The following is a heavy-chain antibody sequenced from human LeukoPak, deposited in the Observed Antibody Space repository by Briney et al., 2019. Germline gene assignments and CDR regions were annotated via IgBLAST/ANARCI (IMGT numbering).Heavy chain of an antibody. D-gene: IGHD3-9*01. CDR3: TTFDYDAFLS. V-gene: IGHV3-15*01. J-gene: IGHJ3*02. CDR1: GLTSSNAW. Sequence: GGSLRLSCAVSGLTSSNAWISWVRQAPGKGLEWVGRIKSKTDGGTRDYAAPVKGRFTISRDDTKNTLYLQRNSLKTEDTAVYYCTTFDYDAFLSWGQGTMVTVSS. CDR2: IKSKTDGGTR.